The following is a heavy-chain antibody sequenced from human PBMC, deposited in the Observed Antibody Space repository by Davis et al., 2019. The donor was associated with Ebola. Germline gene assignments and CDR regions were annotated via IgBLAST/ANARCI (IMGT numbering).Heavy chain of an antibody. CDR3: ARGSLTFGGVIVS. D-gene: IGHD3-16*02. V-gene: IGHV3-74*01. Sequence: GGSLRLSCAASGFTFSSYWMHWVRQAPGKGLVWVSRINSDGSSTSYADSVKGRFTISRDNAKNTLYLQMNSLRAEDTAVYYCARGSLTFGGVIVSWGQGTLVTVSS. CDR1: GFTFSSYW. CDR2: INSDGSST. J-gene: IGHJ4*02.